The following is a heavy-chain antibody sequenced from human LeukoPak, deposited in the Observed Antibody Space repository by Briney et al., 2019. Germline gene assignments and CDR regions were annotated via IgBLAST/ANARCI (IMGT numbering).Heavy chain of an antibody. CDR3: ARAPYSRSCLFDY. D-gene: IGHD6-13*01. Sequence: SETLSLTCAVYGGSFNGYYWTWIRQTPGKGLEWIGYISYSGSTYYNPSLESRVAISADTSKNQFSLKLFSVTAADTAVYYCARAPYSRSCLFDYWGQGTLVTVSS. V-gene: IGHV4-34*09. J-gene: IGHJ4*02. CDR1: GGSFNGYY. CDR2: ISYSGST.